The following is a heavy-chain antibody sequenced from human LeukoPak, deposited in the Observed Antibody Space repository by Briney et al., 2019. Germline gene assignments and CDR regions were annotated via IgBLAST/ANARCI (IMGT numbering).Heavy chain of an antibody. CDR2: IYYSGST. V-gene: IGHV4-39*01. J-gene: IGHJ5*02. CDR1: GGSISSSSYY. CDR3: ARPYDSSGYSGRGWFDP. Sequence: SETLSLTCTVSGGSISSSSYYWGWIRQPPGKGLEWIGSIYYSGSTYYNPSLKSRVTISVDTSKNQSSLKLSSVTAADTAVYYCARPYDSSGYSGRGWFDPWGQGTLVTVSS. D-gene: IGHD3-22*01.